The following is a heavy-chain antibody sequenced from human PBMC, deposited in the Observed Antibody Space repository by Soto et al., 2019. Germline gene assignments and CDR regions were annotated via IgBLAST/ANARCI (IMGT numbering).Heavy chain of an antibody. CDR2: IYSGGYT. J-gene: IGHJ4*02. CDR1: GFTVSNNY. CDR3: GTRPGGGGY. D-gene: IGHD3-10*01. V-gene: IGHV3-53*01. Sequence: EVQLVESGGGLIQPGGSLRLSCAVSGFTVSNNYMSWVRQAPGKGLEGVSVIYSGGYTAYGDSVKGRFTISRDNSKNTIYLQRKSVGARDPAVFYRGTRPGGGGYWGQGTLVTVSS.